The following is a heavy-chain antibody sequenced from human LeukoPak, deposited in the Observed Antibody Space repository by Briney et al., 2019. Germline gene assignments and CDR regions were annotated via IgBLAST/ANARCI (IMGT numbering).Heavy chain of an antibody. CDR1: GFMFRDAA. Sequence: GGSLRLSCAASGFMFRDAAMTWVRQAPGKGLEWVSYISSSSSTIYYADSVKGRFTISRDNAKNSLYLQMNSLRDEDTAVYYCAIYRSIGAAGDLSDYWGQGTLVTVSS. D-gene: IGHD6-13*01. J-gene: IGHJ4*02. V-gene: IGHV3-48*02. CDR2: ISSSSSTI. CDR3: AIYRSIGAAGDLSDY.